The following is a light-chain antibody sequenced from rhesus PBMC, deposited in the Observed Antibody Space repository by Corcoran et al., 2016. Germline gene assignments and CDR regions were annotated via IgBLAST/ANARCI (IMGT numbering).Light chain of an antibody. J-gene: IGKJ1*01. CDR2: GAS. V-gene: IGKV3-24*04. CDR1: QSVGSY. Sequence: ETVVTQSPATLSLSPGERATLSCRASQSVGSYLAWYQQKPGQAPRLLIYGASSRATGIPDRFSGSGSGTDFTLTISSLGAEDVGVYYCQQGSNLSWTFGQGTKVEIK. CDR3: QQGSNLSWT.